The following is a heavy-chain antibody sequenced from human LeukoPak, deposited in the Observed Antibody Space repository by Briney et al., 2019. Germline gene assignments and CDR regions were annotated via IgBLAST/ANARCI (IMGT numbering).Heavy chain of an antibody. D-gene: IGHD5-12*01. CDR3: AKYGTDSGYDYFDY. CDR1: GFTFSSYW. J-gene: IGHJ4*02. V-gene: IGHV3-7*03. CDR2: INQDGSEK. Sequence: GGSLRLSCAASGFTFSSYWMTWVRQAPGKGLEWVASINQDGSEKYYVDSVKGRFTISRDNTKNLVYLQINSLRAEDTAVYYCAKYGTDSGYDYFDYWGQGTLVTVSS.